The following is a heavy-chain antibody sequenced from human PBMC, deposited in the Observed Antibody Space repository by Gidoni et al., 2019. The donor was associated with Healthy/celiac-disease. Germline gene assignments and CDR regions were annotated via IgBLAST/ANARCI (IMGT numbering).Heavy chain of an antibody. Sequence: QVQLQQWGAGLLKPSETLSLTCAVYGGSFSGYYWSWIRQPPGKGLEWIGEINHSGSINYNPSLKSRVTISVDTCKNQFSLKLSSVTAADTAVYYCARAEYSYGPFDYWGQGTLVTVSS. V-gene: IGHV4-34*01. CDR3: ARAEYSYGPFDY. J-gene: IGHJ4*02. CDR2: INHSGSI. D-gene: IGHD5-18*01. CDR1: GGSFSGYY.